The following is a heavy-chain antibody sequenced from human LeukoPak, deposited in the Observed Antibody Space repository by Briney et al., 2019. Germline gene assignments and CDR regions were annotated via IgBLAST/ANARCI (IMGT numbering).Heavy chain of an antibody. CDR2: IYYSGST. Sequence: PSETLSLTCTVSGYSISSGYYWGWIRQPPGKGLEWIGSIYYSGSTYYNPSLKSRVTISVDTSKNQFSLKLSSVTAADTAVYYCARIVSVEMATSNIDYWGQGTLVTVSS. V-gene: IGHV4-38-2*02. CDR3: ARIVSVEMATSNIDY. D-gene: IGHD5-24*01. CDR1: GYSISSGYY. J-gene: IGHJ4*02.